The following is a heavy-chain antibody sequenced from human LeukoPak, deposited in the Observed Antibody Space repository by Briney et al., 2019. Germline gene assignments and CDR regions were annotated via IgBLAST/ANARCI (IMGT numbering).Heavy chain of an antibody. CDR1: GYSFASYW. CDR2: IYPGNSDI. J-gene: IGHJ4*02. Sequence: GESLKISCKGSGYSFASYWIAWVRQMPGKGLEWMGVIYPGNSDITYSPSFQGQVTISADKSVSTACLHWSSLKASDTAIYYCARHLSSITSCPNYWGQGTLVTVSS. CDR3: ARHLSSITSCPNY. V-gene: IGHV5-51*01. D-gene: IGHD2-2*01.